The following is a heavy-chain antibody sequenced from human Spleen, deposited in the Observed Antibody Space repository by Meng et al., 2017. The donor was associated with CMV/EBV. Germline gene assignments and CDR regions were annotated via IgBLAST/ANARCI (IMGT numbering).Heavy chain of an antibody. D-gene: IGHD3-3*01. J-gene: IGHJ6*02. Sequence: GESLKISCAASGFTFSNAWMSWVRQAPGKGLEWVANIKEDGSEKNYVDSVKGRFTISRDNAKNSLYLQMNSLRAEDTAVYYCAKSLLEWHSYYYGMDVWGQGTAVTVSS. CDR2: IKEDGSEK. V-gene: IGHV3-7*03. CDR1: GFTFSNAW. CDR3: AKSLLEWHSYYYGMDV.